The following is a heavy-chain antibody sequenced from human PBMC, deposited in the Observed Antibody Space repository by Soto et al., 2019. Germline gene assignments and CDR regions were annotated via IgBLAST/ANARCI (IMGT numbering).Heavy chain of an antibody. V-gene: IGHV3-33*01. D-gene: IGHD3-22*01. CDR2: VWNDGSNK. J-gene: IGHJ3*02. CDR3: AREYDRNAFDI. CDR1: GFTFSSYG. Sequence: GGALELSCAASGFTFSSYGMHWGRQAPGKGLEWVAVVWNDGSNKYYADSVKGRFTISRDNSKNTLSLQKNSLSAEDTAVYCCAREYDRNAFDIWGQGTMVTVSS.